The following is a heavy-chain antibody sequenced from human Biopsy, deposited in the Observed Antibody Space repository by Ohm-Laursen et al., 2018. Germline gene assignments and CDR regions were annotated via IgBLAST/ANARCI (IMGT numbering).Heavy chain of an antibody. J-gene: IGHJ6*02. CDR2: INHRGST. CDR1: GGSFSGYY. D-gene: IGHD3-16*01. Sequence: SQTLSLTWAVYGGSFSGYYWSWIRQPPGKGLEWIGEINHRGSTNYNPSLKSRVTISVDTSKNQFSLKLRSVTAADTAVYYCARVVDYYDPYYYYGLDVWGQGTTVTVSS. CDR3: ARVVDYYDPYYYYGLDV. V-gene: IGHV4-34*01.